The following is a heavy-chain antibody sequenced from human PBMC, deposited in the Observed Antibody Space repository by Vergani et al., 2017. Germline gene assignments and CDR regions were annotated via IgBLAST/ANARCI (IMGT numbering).Heavy chain of an antibody. J-gene: IGHJ4*02. CDR2: ISYDGSNK. CDR3: ARAYFNYDFWSGYSY. D-gene: IGHD3-3*01. V-gene: IGHV3-30*04. Sequence: QVQLVESGGGVVQPGRSLRLSCAASGFTFSSYAMHRVRQAPGKGLEWVAVISYDGSNKYYADSVKGRFTISRDNSKNTLYLQMNSLRAEDTAVYYCARAYFNYDFWSGYSYWGQGTLVTVSS. CDR1: GFTFSSYA.